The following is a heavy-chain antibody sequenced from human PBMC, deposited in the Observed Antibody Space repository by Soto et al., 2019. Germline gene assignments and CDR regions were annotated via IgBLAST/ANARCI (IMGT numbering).Heavy chain of an antibody. CDR2: INTGNGNT. Sequence: QVQLVQSGAEVKKPGASVKVACKASGITYTTYAIHWVRQAPGQGLEWMGWINTGNGNTRYSQRFQDRVTLTTDTSASTAYMDVSSLTSEDTAVYYCARAISGYVSWGQGTLITVSS. CDR3: ARAISGYVS. V-gene: IGHV1-3*04. CDR1: GITYTTYA. J-gene: IGHJ5*02. D-gene: IGHD5-12*01.